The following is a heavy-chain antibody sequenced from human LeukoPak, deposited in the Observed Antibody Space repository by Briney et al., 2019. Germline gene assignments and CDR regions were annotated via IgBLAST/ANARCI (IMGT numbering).Heavy chain of an antibody. CDR3: ARDGGYSGYDADC. J-gene: IGHJ4*02. V-gene: IGHV3-48*01. CDR1: GFTFSTYS. Sequence: GSLRLSCAASGFTFSTYSMKWVRQAPGKGLEWVSYISDSSAMYYADSVRGRFTISRENDKNSLLLQMNSLRAEDTAVYYCARDGGYSGYDADCWGQGTLVTVSS. CDR2: ISDSSAM. D-gene: IGHD5-12*01.